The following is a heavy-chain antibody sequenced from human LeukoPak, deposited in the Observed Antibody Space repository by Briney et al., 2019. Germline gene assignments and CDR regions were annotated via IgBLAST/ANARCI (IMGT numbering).Heavy chain of an antibody. CDR1: GYTFTGYY. CDR2: INPSGGST. CDR3: ARDRVGGYYGGEADY. Sequence: ASVKVSCKASGYTFTGYYMHWVRQAPGQGLEWMGIINPSGGSTSYAQKFQGRVTMTRDTSTSTVYMELSSLRSEDTAVYYCARDRVGGYYGGEADYWGQGTLVTVSS. V-gene: IGHV1-46*01. D-gene: IGHD3-22*01. J-gene: IGHJ4*02.